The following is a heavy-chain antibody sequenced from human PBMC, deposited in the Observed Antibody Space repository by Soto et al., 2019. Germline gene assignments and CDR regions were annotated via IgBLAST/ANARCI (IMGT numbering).Heavy chain of an antibody. V-gene: IGHV3-30-3*02. D-gene: IGHD6-13*01. CDR1: GFTFSSYA. CDR3: AKTRSSSWDPHDYYYGMDV. Sequence: GGSLRLSCAASGFTFSSYAMHWVRQAPGKGLEWVAVISYDGSNKYYADSVKGRFTISRDNSKNTLYLQMNSLRAEDTAVYYCAKTRSSSWDPHDYYYGMDVWGQGTTVTVSS. J-gene: IGHJ6*02. CDR2: ISYDGSNK.